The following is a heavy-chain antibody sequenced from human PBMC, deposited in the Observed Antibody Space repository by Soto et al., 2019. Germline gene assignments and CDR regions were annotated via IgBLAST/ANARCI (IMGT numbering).Heavy chain of an antibody. CDR3: ARTNTDDILTGYYY. CDR1: GETISSYY. CDR2: IYYSGST. V-gene: IGHV4-59*01. J-gene: IGHJ4*02. Sequence: PSETLSLTCTVSGETISSYYWSWIRKNPGKGLEWIGYIYYSGSTNYNPSLKSRVTISVDTSKNQFSLKLSSVTAADTAVYYCARTNTDDILTGYYYWGQGTLVTVSS. D-gene: IGHD3-9*01.